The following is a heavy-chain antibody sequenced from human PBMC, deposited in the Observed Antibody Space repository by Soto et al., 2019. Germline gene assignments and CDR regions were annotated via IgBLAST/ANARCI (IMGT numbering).Heavy chain of an antibody. Sequence: PGESLKISCQGSGYSFPDYWIGWVRQMPGKGLEWMGIIYPGDSDTRYSPSFQGQVTISADKSISTAYLQWSSLKASDTAMYYCARWVYGSGSYYLWNYYFDYWGQGTLVTVSS. D-gene: IGHD3-10*01. CDR2: IYPGDSDT. V-gene: IGHV5-51*01. CDR1: GYSFPDYW. J-gene: IGHJ4*02. CDR3: ARWVYGSGSYYLWNYYFDY.